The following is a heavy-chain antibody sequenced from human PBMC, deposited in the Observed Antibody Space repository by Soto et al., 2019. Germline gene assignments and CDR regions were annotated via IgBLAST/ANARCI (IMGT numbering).Heavy chain of an antibody. V-gene: IGHV4-39*01. CDR3: VGGDCSGGSCYYFDY. D-gene: IGHD2-15*01. Sequence: SETLSLTCTVSGGSISSSSYYWGWIRQPPGKGLEWIGSIYYSGSTYYNPSLKSRVTISVDTSKNQFSLKLSSVTAADTAVYYCVGGDCSGGSCYYFDYWGQGTLVTVSS. J-gene: IGHJ4*02. CDR2: IYYSGST. CDR1: GGSISSSSYY.